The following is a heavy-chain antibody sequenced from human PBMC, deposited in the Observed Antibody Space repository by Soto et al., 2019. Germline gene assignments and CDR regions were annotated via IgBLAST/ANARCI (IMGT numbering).Heavy chain of an antibody. D-gene: IGHD3-16*01. Sequence: EVQLVESGGGLVQPGGSLRLSCAASGFTFNNYEMHWVRQAPGKGLEWVSYIRGSGTTIYYADSVKGRFTISRDNAKNSLYLQMNSLRAEDTAVYYCARDEGLRSGAYFDYWGQGNLVTVSS. J-gene: IGHJ4*02. V-gene: IGHV3-48*03. CDR1: GFTFNNYE. CDR2: IRGSGTTI. CDR3: ARDEGLRSGAYFDY.